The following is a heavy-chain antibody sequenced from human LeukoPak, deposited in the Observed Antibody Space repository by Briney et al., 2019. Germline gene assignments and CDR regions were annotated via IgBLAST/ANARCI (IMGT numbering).Heavy chain of an antibody. V-gene: IGHV4-4*02. CDR2: VNLQGST. CDR1: GGSITQTNY. J-gene: IGHJ4*02. CDR3: AREGGPYRPLDY. Sequence: SETLSLTCGVSGGSITQTNYWTWVRPPPGKGLEWIGEVNLQGSTNYNPSLMGRVAISVDKSENHVSLQLTSVTAADTAVYYCAREGGPYRPLDYSGQGTLVTVSS.